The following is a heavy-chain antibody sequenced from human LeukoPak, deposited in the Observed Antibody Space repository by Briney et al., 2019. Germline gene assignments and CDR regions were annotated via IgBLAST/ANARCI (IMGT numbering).Heavy chain of an antibody. V-gene: IGHV3-73*01. CDR1: GFTFSGSA. D-gene: IGHD6-19*01. CDR3: TRAHSSGWEIDAFDI. CDR2: IRSTANGYAT. J-gene: IGHJ3*02. Sequence: GGSLRLSCAASGFTFSGSALHWVRQASGKELEWVGRIRSTANGYATAYAASVKGRFTISRDDSKNTAYLQMDSLKTEDTAVYYCTRAHSSGWEIDAFDIWGQGTMVTVSS.